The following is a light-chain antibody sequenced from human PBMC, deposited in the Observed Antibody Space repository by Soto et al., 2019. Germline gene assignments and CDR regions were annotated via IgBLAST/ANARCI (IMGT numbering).Light chain of an antibody. CDR3: HHYET. CDR2: GAS. J-gene: IGKJ1*01. CDR1: QSISSTQ. Sequence: EIVLTQSPDTLSLSPGERATLSCRASQSISSTQLVWYQQKPGQAPTLLIFGASSRATGIPDRFSGSGSGTDFTLTISGLEPEDFTVYYCHHYETFGQGTKVDIK. V-gene: IGKV3-20*01.